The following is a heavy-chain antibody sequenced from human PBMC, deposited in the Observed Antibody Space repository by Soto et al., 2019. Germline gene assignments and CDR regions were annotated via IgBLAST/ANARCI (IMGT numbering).Heavy chain of an antibody. CDR3: ARGTEDSSGYYYVPSY. J-gene: IGHJ4*02. CDR2: IYYSGST. Sequence: QVQLQESGPGLVKPSQTLSLTCTVSGGSISSGGYYWSWIRQHPGKGLEWIGYIYYSGSTYYNPYLKSRVTISVDTSKNQFSLKLSSVTAADTAVYYCARGTEDSSGYYYVPSYWGQGTLVTVSS. D-gene: IGHD3-22*01. V-gene: IGHV4-31*03. CDR1: GGSISSGGYY.